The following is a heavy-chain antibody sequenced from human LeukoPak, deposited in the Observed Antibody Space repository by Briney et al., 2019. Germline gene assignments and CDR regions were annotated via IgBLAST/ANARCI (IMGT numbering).Heavy chain of an antibody. J-gene: IGHJ4*02. CDR3: AKDPYCSSTSCYTVPD. V-gene: IGHV3-23*01. Sequence: PGGSLRPSCSASGFTFSSYAMHWVRQAPGKGLEWVPGISGNGGSTYYADSVKGRFTISRDNSKNTLYLQMNSLRAEGTAVYYCAKDPYCSSTSCYTVPDWGQGTLVTVSS. CDR1: GFTFSSYA. CDR2: ISGNGGST. D-gene: IGHD2-2*02.